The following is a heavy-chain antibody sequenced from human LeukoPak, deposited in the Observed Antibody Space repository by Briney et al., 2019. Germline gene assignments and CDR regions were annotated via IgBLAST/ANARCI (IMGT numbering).Heavy chain of an antibody. CDR3: ARAHYYDSSGYYSSYFDY. D-gene: IGHD3-22*01. V-gene: IGHV3-30-3*01. Sequence: GGSLRLSCAASGFTFSSYAMHWVRQAPGKGLEWVAVISYGGSNKYYADSVKGRFTISGDNSKNTLYLQMNSLRAEDTAVYYCARAHYYDSSGYYSSYFDYWGQGTLVTVSS. J-gene: IGHJ4*02. CDR1: GFTFSSYA. CDR2: ISYGGSNK.